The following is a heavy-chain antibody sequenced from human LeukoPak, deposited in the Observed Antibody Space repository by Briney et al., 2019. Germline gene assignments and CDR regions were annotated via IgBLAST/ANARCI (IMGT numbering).Heavy chain of an antibody. J-gene: IGHJ4*02. CDR3: AKSTSSWFTFDY. D-gene: IGHD6-13*01. CDR1: GFTFSSYD. CDR2: IRYDGSNK. V-gene: IGHV3-30*02. Sequence: PGGSLRLSCAASGFTFSSYDMHWVRQAPGKGLEWVAFIRYDGSNKYNVDSVKGRFTISRDNSKNTLYLQMNGLKAEDTAVYYCAKSTSSWFTFDYWGQGTLVTVSS.